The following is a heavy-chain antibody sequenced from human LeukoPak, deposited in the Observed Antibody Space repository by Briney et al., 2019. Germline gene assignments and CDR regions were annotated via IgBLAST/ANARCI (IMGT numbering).Heavy chain of an antibody. D-gene: IGHD3-10*01. V-gene: IGHV4-4*02. J-gene: IGHJ4*02. CDR1: GGSISSSNW. Sequence: SGTLSLTCAVSGGSISSSNWWNWVRQPPGKGLEWIGEIYHSGSTNYNPSLKSRVTISVDKSKNQFSLKLSSVTAADTAVYYCARVLLWFGELYFDYWGQGTLVTVSS. CDR3: ARVLLWFGELYFDY. CDR2: IYHSGST.